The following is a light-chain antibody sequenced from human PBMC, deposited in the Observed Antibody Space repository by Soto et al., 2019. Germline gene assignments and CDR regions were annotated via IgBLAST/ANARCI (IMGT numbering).Light chain of an antibody. Sequence: EIVLTQSPATLSVSPGDIATLSCRSSESVSSNVAWYQQKPGQTPRLLIYGASTRATGVPPRFSGSRSGTEFTITISSLQSEDFAVYYCQQYFNWSPYTFGQGTKVDIK. V-gene: IGKV3-15*01. CDR1: ESVSSN. CDR2: GAS. CDR3: QQYFNWSPYT. J-gene: IGKJ2*01.